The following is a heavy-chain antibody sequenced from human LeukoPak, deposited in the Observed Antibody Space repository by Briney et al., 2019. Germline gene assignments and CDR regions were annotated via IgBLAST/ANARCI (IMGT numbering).Heavy chain of an antibody. D-gene: IGHD3-22*01. CDR1: GGSISSYY. V-gene: IGHV4-59*01. J-gene: IGHJ4*02. Sequence: SETLSLTCTVSGGSISSYYWSWIRQPPGKGLEWIGYIYYSGSTNYNPSLKSRVTISVDTSKNQFSLKLSSVTAADTAVYYCARSISGYYFSSFDYWGKGTLVTVSS. CDR2: IYYSGST. CDR3: ARSISGYYFSSFDY.